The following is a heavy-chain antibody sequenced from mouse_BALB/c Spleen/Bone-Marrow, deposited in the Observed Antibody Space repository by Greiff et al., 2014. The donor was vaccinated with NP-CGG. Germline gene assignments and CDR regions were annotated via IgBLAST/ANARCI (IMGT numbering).Heavy chain of an antibody. D-gene: IGHD1-1*01. Sequence: VQLQQSGPELVKPGASMKISCKASGHSFTGYTMNWVKQSHGKNLEWIGLINPYNGGTTYNQYFKGKATLTVDRSSSTAYMELLSLTSEDSAVYYCASYYGSTWCFDVWGAGTTVTVSS. CDR2: INPYNGGT. V-gene: IGHV1-18*01. CDR3: ASYYGSTWCFDV. J-gene: IGHJ1*01. CDR1: GHSFTGYT.